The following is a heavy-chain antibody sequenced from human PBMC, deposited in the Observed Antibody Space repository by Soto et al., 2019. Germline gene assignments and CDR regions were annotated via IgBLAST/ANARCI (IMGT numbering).Heavy chain of an antibody. CDR1: GFTFSSYA. Sequence: GGSLRLSCAASGFTFSSYAMSWVRQAPGKGLEWVSAISGSGGSTYYADSVKGRFTISRDNSKNTLYLQMNSLRAEDTAVYYCAKDRAELPLIRSGYDFDAFDIWGQGTMVTVSS. CDR3: AKDRAELPLIRSGYDFDAFDI. D-gene: IGHD5-12*01. CDR2: ISGSGGST. J-gene: IGHJ3*02. V-gene: IGHV3-23*01.